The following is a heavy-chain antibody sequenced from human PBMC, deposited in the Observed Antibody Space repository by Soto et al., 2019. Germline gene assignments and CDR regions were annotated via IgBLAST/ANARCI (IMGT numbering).Heavy chain of an antibody. CDR2: IRGSGDTT. D-gene: IGHD2-8*01. Sequence: EVQLLESGGRLAQPGGSLRLSCAASGFSISNFVMSWVRQAPGKGLEWISMIRGSGDTTYYADSVQGRFTISRDHPENTLFLQMNSLRAEDTAIYYCAKDLGNGHGYPIFDSWGQGTVVTVSS. V-gene: IGHV3-23*01. J-gene: IGHJ4*02. CDR1: GFSISNFV. CDR3: AKDLGNGHGYPIFDS.